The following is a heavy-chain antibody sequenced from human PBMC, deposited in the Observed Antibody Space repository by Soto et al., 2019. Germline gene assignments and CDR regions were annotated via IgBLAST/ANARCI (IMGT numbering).Heavy chain of an antibody. D-gene: IGHD3-9*01. CDR1: GGTFSSYA. V-gene: IGHV1-69*01. J-gene: IGHJ6*02. CDR2: IIPIFGTA. Sequence: QVQLVQSGAAVKKPGSSVKVSCKASGGTFSSYAISWVRQAPGQGLEWMGGIIPIFGTANYAQKFQGRVTITEDESTSTAYMELSSLRSEDTAVYYCARQRTKFRYFDYYYDGMDVWGQGTKVTVSS. CDR3: ARQRTKFRYFDYYYDGMDV.